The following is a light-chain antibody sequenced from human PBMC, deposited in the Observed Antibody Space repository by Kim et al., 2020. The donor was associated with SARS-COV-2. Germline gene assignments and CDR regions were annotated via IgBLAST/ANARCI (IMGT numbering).Light chain of an antibody. J-gene: IGLJ2*01. CDR2: DVT. Sequence: GQSITISCTGTSSDVGGYNSVSWYQQHPGKAPKLMIYDVTNRPSGVANLFSGSRSGSTASLTISVLQAEDEADYYCSSYTTTSIYIFGGGTKLTAL. V-gene: IGLV2-14*03. CDR1: SSDVGGYNS. CDR3: SSYTTTSIYI.